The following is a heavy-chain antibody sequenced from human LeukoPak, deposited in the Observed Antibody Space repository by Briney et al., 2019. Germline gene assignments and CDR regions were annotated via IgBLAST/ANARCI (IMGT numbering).Heavy chain of an antibody. D-gene: IGHD4-23*01. CDR2: ISWNSGSI. V-gene: IGHV3-9*01. Sequence: GGSLRLPCAASGFTFDDYAMHWVRQAPGKGLEWVSGISWNSGSIGYADSVKGRFTISRDNSKNTLYLQMNSLRAEDTAVYYCARGARKGDDYGGFFDYWGQGTLVTVSS. CDR3: ARGARKGDDYGGFFDY. J-gene: IGHJ4*02. CDR1: GFTFDDYA.